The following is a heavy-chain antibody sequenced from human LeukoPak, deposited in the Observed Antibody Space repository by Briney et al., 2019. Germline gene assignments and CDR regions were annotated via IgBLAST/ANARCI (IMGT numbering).Heavy chain of an antibody. CDR2: ICYDGSNK. J-gene: IGHJ4*02. D-gene: IGHD2-21*02. CDR3: AKDRPDCPFDY. V-gene: IGHV3-33*06. Sequence: GGSLRLSCAASGFTFSSYGMHWVRQAPGKGLEWVAVICYDGSNKYYADSVKGRFTISRDNSKNTLYLQMNSLRAEDTAVSYCAKDRPDCPFDYWGQGTLVTVSS. CDR1: GFTFSSYG.